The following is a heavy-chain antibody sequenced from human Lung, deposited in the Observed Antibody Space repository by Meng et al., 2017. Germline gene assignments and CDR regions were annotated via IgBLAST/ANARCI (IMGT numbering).Heavy chain of an antibody. Sequence: QVHLQQSGPGLVKPSQHLSLTCAISGDSVSSNSAAWNWIRQSQSRGLEWLGRTYYRSKWYNGYAVSVRSRITINPDTSKNQFSLQLNSVTPEDTAVYYCARSQQWLDSWGQGTLVTVSS. J-gene: IGHJ4*02. D-gene: IGHD6-19*01. CDR2: TYYRSKWYN. CDR3: ARSQQWLDS. V-gene: IGHV6-1*01. CDR1: GDSVSSNSAA.